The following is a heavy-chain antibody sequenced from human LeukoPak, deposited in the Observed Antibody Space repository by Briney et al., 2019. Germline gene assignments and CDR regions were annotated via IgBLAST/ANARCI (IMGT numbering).Heavy chain of an antibody. Sequence: GGSLRLSCAASGFTFSSYSMNWVRQAPGKGLEWVSSISSSSYIYYADSVKGRFTISRDNAKNSLYLQMNSLRAEDTAVYYCAGGITVTTGLFDYWGQGTLVTVFS. CDR2: ISSSSYI. CDR1: GFTFSSYS. D-gene: IGHD4-17*01. CDR3: AGGITVTTGLFDY. V-gene: IGHV3-21*01. J-gene: IGHJ4*02.